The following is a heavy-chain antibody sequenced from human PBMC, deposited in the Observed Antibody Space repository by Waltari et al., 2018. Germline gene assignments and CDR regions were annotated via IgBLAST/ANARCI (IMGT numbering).Heavy chain of an antibody. CDR3: ARDGAIFGVVLDY. D-gene: IGHD3-3*01. V-gene: IGHV3-48*04. CDR2: ICSSSSTI. Sequence: EVQLVESGGGLVQPGGSLRLSCAASGFTFSSYSMNWVRQAPGKGLEWVSYICSSSSTIYYADSVKGRFTISRDNAKNSLYLQMNSLRAEDTAVYYCARDGAIFGVVLDYWGQGTLVTVSS. CDR1: GFTFSSYS. J-gene: IGHJ4*02.